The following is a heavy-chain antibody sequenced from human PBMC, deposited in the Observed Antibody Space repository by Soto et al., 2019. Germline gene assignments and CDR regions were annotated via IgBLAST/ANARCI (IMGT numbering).Heavy chain of an antibody. CDR2: ISGNGGST. J-gene: IGHJ5*02. D-gene: IGHD3-16*02. CDR1: GFTFSSYA. CDR3: ANIPLPCLTRGVIGEWFDP. V-gene: IGHV3-23*01. Sequence: EVQLLESVGGLVQPGGSLRLSCAASGFTFSSYAMSWVRQAPGTGLAWVSTISGNGGSTHYADSVKGRFTISRDNYKNTLYLHMNSLRSEDTAVYYCANIPLPCLTRGVIGEWFDPWGQGTLVTVSS.